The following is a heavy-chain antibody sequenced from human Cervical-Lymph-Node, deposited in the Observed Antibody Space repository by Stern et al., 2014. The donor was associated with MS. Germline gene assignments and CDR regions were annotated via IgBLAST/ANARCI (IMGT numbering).Heavy chain of an antibody. D-gene: IGHD1-20*01. V-gene: IGHV1-18*01. CDR2: ISAHTGNT. CDR3: ARLKVSTDNWNPIHLYYFDY. CDR1: GYTFPSYG. J-gene: IGHJ4*02. Sequence: QVQLMQSGAEVKKPGASVKVSCKASGYTFPSYGISLVRQAPGQGLEWMGRISAHTGNTNYAQNRRGRVTMTTDTSTSTAYMELRSLRSDDTAVYYCARLKVSTDNWNPIHLYYFDYWGQGTLVTVSS.